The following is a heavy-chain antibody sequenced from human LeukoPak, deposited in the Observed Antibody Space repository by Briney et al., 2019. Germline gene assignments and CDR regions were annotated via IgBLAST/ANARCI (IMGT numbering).Heavy chain of an antibody. V-gene: IGHV3-48*03. J-gene: IGHJ4*02. Sequence: GGSLRLSCAASGFTFSSYEMNWVRQAPGKGLEWVSYISSSGSTIYYADSVKGRFTISRDNAKNSLYLQMNSLRAEDTAVYYCAREGYYESSGYQDYWGQGTLVTVSS. CDR3: AREGYYESSGYQDY. CDR1: GFTFSSYE. CDR2: ISSSGSTI. D-gene: IGHD3-22*01.